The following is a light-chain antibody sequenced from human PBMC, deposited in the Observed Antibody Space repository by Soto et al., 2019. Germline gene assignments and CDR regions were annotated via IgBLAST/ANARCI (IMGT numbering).Light chain of an antibody. J-gene: IGKJ1*01. Sequence: EVVRTQSPATLSLSPGASATLSCRPSQSISSSLAWYQQKPGQAPRLLIYGAFTRATGIPARFSGSGSGTDFTLTISSLEPEDFAVYYCQQRSNWPTWTFGQGTKVDIK. CDR3: QQRSNWPTWT. CDR1: QSISSS. CDR2: GAF. V-gene: IGKV3-11*01.